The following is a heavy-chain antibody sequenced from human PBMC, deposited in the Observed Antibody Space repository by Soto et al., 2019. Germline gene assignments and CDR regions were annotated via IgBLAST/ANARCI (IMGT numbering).Heavy chain of an antibody. J-gene: IGHJ4*02. CDR1: GYTFTSYY. V-gene: IGHV1-46*01. Sequence: ASVEVSCKXSGYTFTSYYMHWVRQAPGQGLEWMGIINPSGGSTSYAQKFQGRVTMTRDTSTSTVYMELSSLRSEDTAVYYCARDELGGSDIVVVVAATQFDYWGQGTLVTVSS. D-gene: IGHD2-15*01. CDR2: INPSGGST. CDR3: ARDELGGSDIVVVVAATQFDY.